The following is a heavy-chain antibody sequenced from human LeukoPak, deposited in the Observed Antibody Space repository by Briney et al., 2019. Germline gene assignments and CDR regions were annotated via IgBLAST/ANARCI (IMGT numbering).Heavy chain of an antibody. CDR2: IYYSGST. CDR3: AKKSSGWYGWLDP. V-gene: IGHV4-39*01. D-gene: IGHD6-19*01. J-gene: IGHJ5*02. Sequence: PSETLSLTCTVSGGSISSSSYYWAWHRQPPGEGLEWIGSIYYSGSTYYNPSLKSRVTISVDTSKNQFSLKLSSVTAADTAVYYCAKKSSGWYGWLDPWGQGTLVTVSS. CDR1: GGSISSSSYY.